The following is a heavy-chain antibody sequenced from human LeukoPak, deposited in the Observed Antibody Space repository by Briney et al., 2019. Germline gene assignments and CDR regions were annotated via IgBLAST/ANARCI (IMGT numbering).Heavy chain of an antibody. CDR2: IIPIFGTT. CDR3: ARSVTVVRGVLRETYHASDI. D-gene: IGHD3-10*01. Sequence: GASVKVSCKASGGIFSSYAISWVRQAPGHGLEWMGGIIPIFGTTNYAQKFQGRVTITTDKGTNTAHMELNSLRSDDTAVYYCARSVTVVRGVLRETYHASDIWGQGTMVIVSS. J-gene: IGHJ3*02. V-gene: IGHV1-69*05. CDR1: GGIFSSYA.